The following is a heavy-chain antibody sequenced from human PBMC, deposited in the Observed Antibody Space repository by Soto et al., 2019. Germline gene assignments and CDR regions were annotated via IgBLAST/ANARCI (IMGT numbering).Heavy chain of an antibody. J-gene: IGHJ3*02. D-gene: IGHD2-21*02. CDR1: GGTFSSYA. Sequence: ASVKVSCKASGGTFSSYAISWVRQAPGQGLEWMGGIIPIFGTANYAQKFQGRVTITADESTSTAYMELSSLRSEDTAVYYCARGDTAYCGGDCYDAFDIWGQGTMVTVSS. V-gene: IGHV1-69*13. CDR2: IIPIFGTA. CDR3: ARGDTAYCGGDCYDAFDI.